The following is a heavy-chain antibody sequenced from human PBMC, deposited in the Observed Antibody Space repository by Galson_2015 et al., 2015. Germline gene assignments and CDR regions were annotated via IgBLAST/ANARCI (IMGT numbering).Heavy chain of an antibody. V-gene: IGHV1-46*01. CDR2: INPSGGST. CDR3: ARDRVDILTGLGKGSWFDP. J-gene: IGHJ5*02. D-gene: IGHD3-9*01. Sequence: SCKASGYTFTSYYMHWVRQAPGQGLEWMGIINPSGGSTSYAQKFQGRVTMTRDTSTSTVYMELSSLRSEDTAVYYCARDRVDILTGLGKGSWFDPWGQGTLVTVSS. CDR1: GYTFTSYY.